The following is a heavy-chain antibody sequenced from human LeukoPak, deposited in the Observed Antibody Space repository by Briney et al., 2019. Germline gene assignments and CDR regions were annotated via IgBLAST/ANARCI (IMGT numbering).Heavy chain of an antibody. Sequence: PGGSLRLSCAASGFTFSSYSMNWVRQAPGKGLEWVSSISSSSSYIYYADSVKGRLAISRDNAKNSLYLQMNSLRAEDTAVYYCARDSGGGWYPLRAFDIWGQGTMVTVSS. CDR2: ISSSSSYI. CDR1: GFTFSSYS. J-gene: IGHJ3*02. D-gene: IGHD6-19*01. V-gene: IGHV3-21*01. CDR3: ARDSGGGWYPLRAFDI.